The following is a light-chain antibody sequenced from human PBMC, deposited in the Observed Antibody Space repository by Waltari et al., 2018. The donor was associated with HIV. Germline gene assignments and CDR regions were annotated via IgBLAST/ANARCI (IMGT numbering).Light chain of an antibody. CDR3: QQYGSSPIT. CDR1: QSVSTTY. CDR2: AAS. V-gene: IGKV3-20*01. J-gene: IGKJ5*01. Sequence: EIVLTQSPGTLSLSSGERATLSCRASQSVSTTYLAWYQQKPGQAPRLLIYAASSRATVIPDRFSGSVSGTDFTLTISRLEPEDFAVYYCQQYGSSPITFGQGTRLEIK.